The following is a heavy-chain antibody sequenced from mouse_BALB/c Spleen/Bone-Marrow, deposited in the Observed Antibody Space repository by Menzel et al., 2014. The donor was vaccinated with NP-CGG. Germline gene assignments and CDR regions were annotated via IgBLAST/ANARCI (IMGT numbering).Heavy chain of an antibody. CDR2: INPSSGYT. CDR3: ARRDDGYVFFDY. CDR1: GYTFTTYT. D-gene: IGHD2-3*01. Sequence: VQLQESGAELARPGASVKMSCRASGYTFTTYTIHWGRQRPGQGLEWIGYINPSSGYTNYIQKFKDKATLTADKSSSTAYMQLSSLTSEDSAVYYCARRDDGYVFFDYWGQGTTLTASS. V-gene: IGHV1-4*01. J-gene: IGHJ2*01.